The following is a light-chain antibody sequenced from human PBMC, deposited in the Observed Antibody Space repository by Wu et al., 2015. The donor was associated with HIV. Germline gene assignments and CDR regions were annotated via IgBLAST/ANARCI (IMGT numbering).Light chain of an antibody. V-gene: IGKV3-15*01. Sequence: EIVMTQSPATLSVSPGERATLSCRASQSVSSKLAWYQQRPGQAPRVLIYDASTRAIGVPVRISGSGSGTEFTLTISSLQSEDFAVYYCQQYYKWPPGTFGQGTKVEIK. CDR3: QQYYKWPPGT. J-gene: IGKJ1*01. CDR2: DAS. CDR1: QSVSSK.